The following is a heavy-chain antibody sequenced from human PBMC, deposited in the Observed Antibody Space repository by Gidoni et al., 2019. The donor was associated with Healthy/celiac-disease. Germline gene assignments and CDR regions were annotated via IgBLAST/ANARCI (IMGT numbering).Heavy chain of an antibody. CDR3: ARHSDYYDQYNWFDP. Sequence: QLQLQESGPGLVKPSDTLSLTCTVSGGPISSSSYYWGWIRQPPGKGLEWIGSIYYSGSTYYNPSLKSRVTISVDTSKNQFSLKLSSVTAADTAVYYCARHSDYYDQYNWFDPWGQGTLVTVSS. J-gene: IGHJ5*02. D-gene: IGHD3-22*01. CDR1: GGPISSSSYY. V-gene: IGHV4-39*01. CDR2: IYYSGST.